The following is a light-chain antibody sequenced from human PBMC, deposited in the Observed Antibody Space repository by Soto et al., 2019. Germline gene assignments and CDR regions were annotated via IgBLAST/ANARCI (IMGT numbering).Light chain of an antibody. CDR3: QQSYSPPPIT. CDR1: QSIGKF. V-gene: IGKV1-39*01. J-gene: IGKJ5*01. Sequence: DIQMTQSPSSLSASVGDRCTITCRASQSIGKFLNWYQQKPGKAPTLLIFDASSLQSGVPSRFSGSGSGTDFTLTISSLQPEDFATYYCQQSYSPPPITFGQGTRLEIK. CDR2: DAS.